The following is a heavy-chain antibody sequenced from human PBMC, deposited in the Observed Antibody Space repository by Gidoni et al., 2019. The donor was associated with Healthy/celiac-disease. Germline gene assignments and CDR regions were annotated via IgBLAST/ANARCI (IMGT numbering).Heavy chain of an antibody. CDR2: IYYSGST. J-gene: IGHJ5*02. Sequence: QVQLQESGPGLVKPSETLSLTCTVSGGSVSSGSYYWSWIRQPPGKGLEWIGYIYYSGSTNYNPSLKSRVTISVDTSKNQFSLKLSSVTAADTAVYYCARDLGYSSGWYHWFDPWGQGTLVTVSS. CDR1: GGSVSSGSYY. V-gene: IGHV4-61*01. D-gene: IGHD6-19*01. CDR3: ARDLGYSSGWYHWFDP.